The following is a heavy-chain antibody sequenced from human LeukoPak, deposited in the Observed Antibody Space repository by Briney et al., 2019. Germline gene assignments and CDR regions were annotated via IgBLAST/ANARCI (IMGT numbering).Heavy chain of an antibody. V-gene: IGHV4-38-2*01. CDR3: ARCFINYDSSGNHAFDV. D-gene: IGHD3-22*01. CDR2: FYHGDNT. Sequence: SETLPLTCAVSGYSISSGYYWGWIRQPPGKGLEWVGSFYHGDNTYYNPSLKTRVTISVDTSKNQFSLTLSSVTVADTAVYYCARCFINYDSSGNHAFDVWGPGTMVTVSS. J-gene: IGHJ3*01. CDR1: GYSISSGYY.